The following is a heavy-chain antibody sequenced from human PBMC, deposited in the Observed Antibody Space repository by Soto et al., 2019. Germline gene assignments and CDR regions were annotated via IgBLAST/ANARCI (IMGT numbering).Heavy chain of an antibody. CDR1: RYTFASHG. V-gene: IGHV1-18*01. CDR2: ISTFNGKT. CDR3: ARLLTEGATFREDAFDL. D-gene: IGHD3-9*01. Sequence: QIQWMQSGGDVKTPGASLKVSCTTSRYTFASHGIAWVRQAPGLGLAWMGWISTFNGKTDYAQNFQGRVTMTADTITRTVHMELRSLSSDDTGVYYCARLLTEGATFREDAFDLWGPGTKVTVSS. J-gene: IGHJ3*01.